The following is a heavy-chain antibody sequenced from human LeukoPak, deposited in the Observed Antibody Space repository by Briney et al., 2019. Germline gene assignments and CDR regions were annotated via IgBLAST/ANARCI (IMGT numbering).Heavy chain of an antibody. D-gene: IGHD3-10*01. CDR2: INQDGSEK. CDR3: VTERTVRFGELVYQYYYYYMDV. Sequence: GGSLRLSCAVSGFTFRDYWMSWVRQAPGKGLEWVAKINQDGSEKYYADSMKGRCTISRINARNSLYLQMKRLRAEDTAVYYCVTERTVRFGELVYQYYYYYMDVWGKGTTVTVSS. V-gene: IGHV3-7*01. CDR1: GFTFRDYW. J-gene: IGHJ6*03.